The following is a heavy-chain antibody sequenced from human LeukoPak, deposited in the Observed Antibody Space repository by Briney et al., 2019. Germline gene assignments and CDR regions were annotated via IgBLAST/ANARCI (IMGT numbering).Heavy chain of an antibody. J-gene: IGHJ4*02. CDR3: ATVSLTFGGVIVHYFDY. Sequence: ASVKVSCKVSGYTLTELSMHWVRQAPGKGLERMGGFDPEDGETIYAQKFQGRVTMTEDTSTDTAYMELSSLRSEDTAVYYCATVSLTFGGVIVHYFDYWGQGTLVTVSS. CDR2: FDPEDGET. V-gene: IGHV1-24*01. D-gene: IGHD3-16*02. CDR1: GYTLTELS.